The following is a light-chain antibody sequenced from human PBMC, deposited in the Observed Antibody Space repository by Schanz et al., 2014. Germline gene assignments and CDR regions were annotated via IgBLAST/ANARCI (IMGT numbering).Light chain of an antibody. Sequence: EIVLTQSPGTLSLSPGERATLSCRASQSVSSSYLAWYQQKPGQAPRLLIYGASSRATGIPDRFSGSGSGTDFTLTISRLEPEDFAVYYCQHQATFRPGTKVDIK. CDR3: QHQAT. V-gene: IGKV3-20*01. CDR2: GAS. CDR1: QSVSSSY. J-gene: IGKJ3*01.